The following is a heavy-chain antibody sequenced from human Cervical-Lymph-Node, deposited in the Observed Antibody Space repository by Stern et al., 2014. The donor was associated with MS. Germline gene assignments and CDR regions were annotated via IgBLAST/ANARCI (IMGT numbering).Heavy chain of an antibody. CDR1: GGTLSSYS. J-gene: IGHJ4*02. Sequence: QVQLVQSGAEVKKPGSSVKVSCKASGGTLSSYSINWVRQAPGQGPEWMGAIVPIYGTSNYAQKFQGRVTIIADKSTNTAYMELSSLRYEDTAVYYCATPRTTGVKSTLGSWGQGTLVTVSS. CDR2: IVPIYGTS. CDR3: ATPRTTGVKSTLGS. D-gene: IGHD4-23*01. V-gene: IGHV1-69*06.